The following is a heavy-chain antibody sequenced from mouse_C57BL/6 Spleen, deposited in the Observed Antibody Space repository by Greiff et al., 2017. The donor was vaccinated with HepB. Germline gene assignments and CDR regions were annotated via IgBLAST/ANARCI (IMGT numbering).Heavy chain of an antibody. V-gene: IGHV5-17*01. J-gene: IGHJ2*01. CDR1: GFTFSDYG. CDR2: ISSGSSTI. CDR3: ARRYGNYLYYFDY. Sequence: EVQVVESGGGLVKPGGSLKLSCAASGFTFSDYGMHWVRQAPEKGLEWVAYISSGSSTIYYADTVKGRFTISRDNAKNTLFLQMTSLRSEDTAMYYCARRYGNYLYYFDYWGQGTTLTVSS. D-gene: IGHD2-10*02.